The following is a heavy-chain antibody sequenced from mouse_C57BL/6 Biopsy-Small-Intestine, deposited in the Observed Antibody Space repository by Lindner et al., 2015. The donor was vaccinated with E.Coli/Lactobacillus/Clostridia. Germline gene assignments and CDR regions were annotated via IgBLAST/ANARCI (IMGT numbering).Heavy chain of an antibody. V-gene: IGHV14-4*01. Sequence: VQLQESGAELARPGASVKLSCTASGFNIKDDYMHWVKQRPEQGLEWIGWIDPENGDTEYASKFQGKATITADTSSKTAYLQLSSLTSEDTAVYYCTTGVSVDYWGQGTTLTVSS. CDR2: IDPENGDT. J-gene: IGHJ2*01. D-gene: IGHD3-1*01. CDR1: GFNIKDDY. CDR3: TTGVSVDY.